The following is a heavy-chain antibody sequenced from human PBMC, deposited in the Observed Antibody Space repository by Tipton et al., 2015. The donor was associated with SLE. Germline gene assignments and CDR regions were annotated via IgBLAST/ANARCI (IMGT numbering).Heavy chain of an antibody. D-gene: IGHD6-13*01. V-gene: IGHV4-59*01. CDR2: IYYSGST. Sequence: TLSLTCTVSGGSISSYYWSWIRQPPGKGLEWIGYIYYSGSTNYNPSLKSRVTISVDTSKNQFSLKLSSVTAADTAVYYCARGGSSWPDAFDIWGQWTMVTVSS. CDR1: GGSISSYY. J-gene: IGHJ3*02. CDR3: ARGGSSWPDAFDI.